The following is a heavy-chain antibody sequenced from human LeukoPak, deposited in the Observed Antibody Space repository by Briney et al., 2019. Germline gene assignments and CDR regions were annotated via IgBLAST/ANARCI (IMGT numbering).Heavy chain of an antibody. CDR1: GFNVGNNY. Sequence: PGGSLRLSCAASGFNVGNNYMNRVRQAPGKGLEWVSILYSGGDTYYADSLKGRFTVSRDNSKNILSLQMNSLTAEDTAVYYCARVGDHYHWYFDLWGRGTLVTVSS. D-gene: IGHD3-10*01. V-gene: IGHV3-53*01. J-gene: IGHJ2*01. CDR3: ARVGDHYHWYFDL. CDR2: LYSGGDT.